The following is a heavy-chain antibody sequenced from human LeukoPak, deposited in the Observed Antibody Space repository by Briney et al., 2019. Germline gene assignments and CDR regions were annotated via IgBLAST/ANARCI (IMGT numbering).Heavy chain of an antibody. CDR1: GGSISSSSYY. J-gene: IGHJ5*02. D-gene: IGHD5-24*01. CDR2: IYYSGST. Sequence: SETLSLTCTVSGGSISSSSYYWGWIRQPPGKGLEWIGSIYYSGSTYYNPSLKSRVTISVDTSKNQFSLRLSSVTAADTAVYYCARESLTWLQSRTSWFDPWGQGTLVTVSS. CDR3: ARESLTWLQSRTSWFDP. V-gene: IGHV4-39*07.